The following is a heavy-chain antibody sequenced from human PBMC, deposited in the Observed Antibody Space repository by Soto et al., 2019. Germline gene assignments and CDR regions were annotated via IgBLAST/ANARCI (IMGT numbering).Heavy chain of an antibody. CDR2: IKEDGSEK. V-gene: IGHV3-7*01. J-gene: IGHJ3*02. Sequence: GGSLRLSCAASGFNLTTYWMNWVRQAPGTGLEWVANIKEDGSEKYYVDSVKGRFTISRDNAKNSLFLRMNSLRAEDTAVYYCARVLLSTAFGVVRKSDALDIWGQGTMVTVSS. CDR3: ARVLLSTAFGVVRKSDALDI. D-gene: IGHD3-3*01. CDR1: GFNLTTYW.